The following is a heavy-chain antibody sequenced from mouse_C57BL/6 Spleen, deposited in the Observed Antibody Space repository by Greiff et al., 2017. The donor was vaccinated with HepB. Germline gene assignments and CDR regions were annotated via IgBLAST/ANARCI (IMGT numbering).Heavy chain of an antibody. CDR3: TSKDYAQFAY. CDR1: GYTFTDYE. V-gene: IGHV1-15*01. J-gene: IGHJ3*01. D-gene: IGHD1-1*01. Sequence: QVQLKQSGAELVRPGASVTLSCKASGYTFTDYEMHWVKQTPVHGLEWIGAIDPETGGTAYNQKFKGKAILTADKSSSTAYMELRSLTSEDSAVYYCTSKDYAQFAYWGQGTLVTVSA. CDR2: IDPETGGT.